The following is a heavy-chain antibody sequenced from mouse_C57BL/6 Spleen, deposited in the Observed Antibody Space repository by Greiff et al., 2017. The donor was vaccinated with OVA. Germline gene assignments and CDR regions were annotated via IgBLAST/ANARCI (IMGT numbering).Heavy chain of an antibody. CDR2: INYDGSST. D-gene: IGHD2-4*01. CDR1: GFTFSDYY. Sequence: EVQLVESEGGLVQPGSSMKLSCTASGFTFSDYYMAWVRQVPEKGLEWVANINYDGSSTYYLDSLKSRFIISRDNAKNILYLQMSSLKSEDTATYYCARDRGLRRDYAMDYWGQGTSVTVSS. J-gene: IGHJ4*01. CDR3: ARDRGLRRDYAMDY. V-gene: IGHV5-16*01.